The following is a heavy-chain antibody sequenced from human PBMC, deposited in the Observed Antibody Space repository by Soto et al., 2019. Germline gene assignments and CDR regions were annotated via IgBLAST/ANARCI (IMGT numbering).Heavy chain of an antibody. J-gene: IGHJ4*02. D-gene: IGHD6-25*01. CDR2: IIPIFGTA. CDR3: ARSAAAGPFDY. CDR1: GGTFSSYA. V-gene: IGHV1-69*12. Sequence: QVQLVQSGAEVKKPGSSVKVSCQASGGTFSSYAISWVRQAPGQGLEWMGGIIPIFGTANYAQKFQGRVTITADDSKRTAYMELSSLRSEDTAVYDCARSAAAGPFDYWGQGTLVTVSS.